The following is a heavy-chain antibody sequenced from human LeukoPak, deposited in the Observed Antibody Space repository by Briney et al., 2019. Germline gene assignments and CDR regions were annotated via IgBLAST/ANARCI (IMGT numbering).Heavy chain of an antibody. CDR1: GGSFSGYY. V-gene: IGHV4-34*01. CDR2: INHSGST. Sequence: SETLSLTCAVYGGSFSGYYWSWIRQPPGKGLEWIGEINHSGSTNYNPSLKSRVTISVDTSKNQFSLKLSSVTAADTAVYYCARVVAMPFNYFESWGQGTLVAVSS. D-gene: IGHD2-2*01. J-gene: IGHJ4*02. CDR3: ARVVAMPFNYFES.